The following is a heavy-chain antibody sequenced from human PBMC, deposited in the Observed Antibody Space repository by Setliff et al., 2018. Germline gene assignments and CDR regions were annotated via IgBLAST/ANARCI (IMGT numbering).Heavy chain of an antibody. J-gene: IGHJ6*03. CDR1: GGSISSYS. D-gene: IGHD1-26*01. V-gene: IGHV4-59*08. CDR2: FYYNGAT. Sequence: PSETLSLTCSVSGGSISSYSWGWIRQPPGKGLEWIGFFYYNGATNYNPSLRSRVTLSVDTSKNQFSLKVSSVTAADTAVYYCARAPPNRYSGSYEYFYMDVWGKGTTVTVSS. CDR3: ARAPPNRYSGSYEYFYMDV.